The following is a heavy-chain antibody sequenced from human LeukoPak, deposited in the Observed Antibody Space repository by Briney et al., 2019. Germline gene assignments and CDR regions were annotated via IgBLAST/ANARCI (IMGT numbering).Heavy chain of an antibody. CDR2: ISYDGSNK. Sequence: GRSLRLFCAASGFTFSSYGMHWVRQAPGKGLVGVGVISYDGSNKFYADSVKGRFTISRDNSKNTLYRQMNRMRAEDTAVYYCEKDLFQAWFGELFPPDYWGQGTLVTVSS. V-gene: IGHV3-30*18. D-gene: IGHD3-10*01. CDR3: EKDLFQAWFGELFPPDY. J-gene: IGHJ4*02. CDR1: GFTFSSYG.